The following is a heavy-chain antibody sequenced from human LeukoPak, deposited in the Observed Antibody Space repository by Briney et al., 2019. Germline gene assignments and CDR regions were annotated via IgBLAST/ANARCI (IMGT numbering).Heavy chain of an antibody. CDR2: ISAYNGNT. D-gene: IGHD3-3*01. CDR3: ARGHYDFWSGHLAIDY. Sequence: GASVKVSCKASGYTFTSYGISGARQAPGQGLEWMGWISAYNGNTNNAQKLQGRVTVTTDTSTSTAYMELRSLRSDDTAVYYCARGHYDFWSGHLAIDYWGQGTLVTVSS. V-gene: IGHV1-18*01. CDR1: GYTFTSYG. J-gene: IGHJ4*02.